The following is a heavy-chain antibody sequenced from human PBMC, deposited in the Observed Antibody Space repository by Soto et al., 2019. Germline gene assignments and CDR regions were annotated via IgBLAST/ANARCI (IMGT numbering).Heavy chain of an antibody. CDR2: ISGRGGST. D-gene: IGHD3-9*01. J-gene: IGHJ4*02. CDR1: GFTFSSYA. Sequence: PGGSLRLSCAASGFTFSSYAMSWVRQAPGKGLEWVSAISGRGGSTYYADSVKGRFTISRDNSKNTLYLQMNSLRAEDTAVYYCAKDGRRLRYFDWLGFYFDYWGQGTLVTVSS. CDR3: AKDGRRLRYFDWLGFYFDY. V-gene: IGHV3-23*01.